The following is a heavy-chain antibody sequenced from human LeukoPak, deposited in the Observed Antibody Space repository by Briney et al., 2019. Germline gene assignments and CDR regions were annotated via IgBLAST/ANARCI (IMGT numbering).Heavy chain of an antibody. CDR1: GGSISSYY. CDR3: ARGDYSNYMRYYFDY. D-gene: IGHD4-11*01. V-gene: IGHV4-4*07. Sequence: SETLSLTCTVSGGSISSYYWSWIRQPAGKGLEWIGRIYTSGSTNYNPSLKSRVTISVDTSKNQFSLKLSSVTAADTAVYYCARGDYSNYMRYYFDYWGQGTLVTVSS. J-gene: IGHJ4*02. CDR2: IYTSGST.